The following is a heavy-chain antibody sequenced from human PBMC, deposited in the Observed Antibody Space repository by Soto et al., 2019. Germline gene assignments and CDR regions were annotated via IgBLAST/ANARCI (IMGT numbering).Heavy chain of an antibody. CDR1: GYSFMKYG. CDR2: ISPYSGYT. J-gene: IGHJ4*02. V-gene: IGHV1-18*01. D-gene: IGHD2-2*01. Sequence: VKVSCKGFGYSFMKYGINWVRRAPVQGLEWVGWISPYSGYTHSAQKFHGRLTLTTDTAASTAYMELRILRSADTALYYCAREASVLIPAAQPSRFDSWGQGTLVTVSS. CDR3: AREASVLIPAAQPSRFDS.